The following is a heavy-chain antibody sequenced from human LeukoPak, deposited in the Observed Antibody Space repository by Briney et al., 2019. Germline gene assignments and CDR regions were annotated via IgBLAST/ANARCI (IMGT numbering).Heavy chain of an antibody. CDR3: ASQSSGSSTRAPVF. Sequence: PGGSLRLSCETSGVTFSSFSLNWVRQAPGKGLEWLSYISSSSRSKYYADSVKGRFIVSRYNAKNSLYLQMDSLRAEDKALYYCASQSSGSSTRAPVFWGQGTLVTVSS. J-gene: IGHJ4*02. V-gene: IGHV3-48*04. CDR2: ISSSSRSK. D-gene: IGHD1-26*01. CDR1: GVTFSSFS.